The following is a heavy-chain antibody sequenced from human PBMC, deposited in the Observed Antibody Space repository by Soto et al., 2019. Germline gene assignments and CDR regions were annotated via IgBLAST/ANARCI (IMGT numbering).Heavy chain of an antibody. CDR1: GFSFSDYY. Sequence: QVQLVESGGGVVKPGESLRLSCAASGFSFSDYYMSWVRQAPGMGLEWVSYIGSSDRIRYYAHSVRGRFTISRDNAKNSLYLQMNSLTVEDTAVYYCVRHRAAQGGDWIGPWGPGPLVTVSS. CDR3: VRHRAAQGGDWIGP. V-gene: IGHV3-11*01. CDR2: IGSSDRIR. J-gene: IGHJ5*02. D-gene: IGHD6-25*01.